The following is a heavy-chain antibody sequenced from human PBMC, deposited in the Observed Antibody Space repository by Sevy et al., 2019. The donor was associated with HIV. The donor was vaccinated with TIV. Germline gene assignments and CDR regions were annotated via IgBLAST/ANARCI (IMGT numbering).Heavy chain of an antibody. CDR2: LYSLHHGRST. D-gene: IGHD3-10*01. V-gene: IGHV4-59*01. Sequence: SETLSLTCTVSGGPINDFYWNWIRQPPGKGLEWIGYLYSLHHGRSTNYNLSLRSRVTISVDTSKNQFSLRLKSVTAAEAAMYYCAGSNWTRGVDGFDIWGQGTRVTVSS. CDR1: GGPINDFY. J-gene: IGHJ3*02. CDR3: AGSNWTRGVDGFDI.